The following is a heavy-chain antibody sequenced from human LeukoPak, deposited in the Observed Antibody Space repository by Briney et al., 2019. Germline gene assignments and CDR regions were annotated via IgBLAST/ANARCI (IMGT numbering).Heavy chain of an antibody. V-gene: IGHV3-7*01. J-gene: IGHJ1*01. CDR1: GFTFNRCW. Sequence: GGSLRLSCVVSGFTFNRCWMNWVRQAPGKGLEWVAHINPDGRDTYYVDSVKGRFTISRDNAQNSMYLQMNSLRVEDTAVYYCTSWGDTTAEYFQRWGQGTLATVSS. D-gene: IGHD2-21*02. CDR2: INPDGRDT. CDR3: TSWGDTTAEYFQR.